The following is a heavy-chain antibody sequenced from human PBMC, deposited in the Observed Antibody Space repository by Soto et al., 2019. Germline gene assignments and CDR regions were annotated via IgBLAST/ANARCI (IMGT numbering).Heavy chain of an antibody. V-gene: IGHV3-23*01. CDR1: GFTFRGDA. Sequence: EVHLLESGGDLVQPGGSLRLSCAASGFTFRGDAMSWVRQAPGKGLEWVSSISGSGEMTHYADSVKGRFTISRDNAKNTLYLQMENLRAEDTALYYCARSEKTYNRNDWGQGALVTVSS. CDR2: ISGSGEMT. CDR3: ARSEKTYNRND. D-gene: IGHD1-20*01. J-gene: IGHJ4*02.